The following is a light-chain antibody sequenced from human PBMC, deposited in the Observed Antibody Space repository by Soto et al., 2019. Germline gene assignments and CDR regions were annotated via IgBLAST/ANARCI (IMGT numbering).Light chain of an antibody. CDR2: RTS. CDR3: QQYRDWPLT. J-gene: IGKJ4*01. Sequence: EIVMTQSPATLSVSQGETATLSCRASESISNNLAWYQQKPGQAPRLVIYRTSIRATGVPARFSGSGSGTEFTLTISSLQSEDFAIFYCQQYRDWPLTFGGGTNVE. V-gene: IGKV3-15*01. CDR1: ESISNN.